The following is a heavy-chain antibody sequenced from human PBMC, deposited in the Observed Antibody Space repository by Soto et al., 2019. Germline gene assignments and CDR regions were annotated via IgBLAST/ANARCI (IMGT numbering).Heavy chain of an antibody. CDR2: IYYSAST. CDR1: GGSISSGGYD. D-gene: IGHD3-3*01. V-gene: IGHV4-31*03. J-gene: IGHJ3*02. CDR3: ARTSRIPIFGVVDDAFDI. Sequence: QVQLQESGPGLVKPSQTLSLTCTVSGGSISSGGYDWSWIRQHPGKGLEWIGYIYYSASTYYNPSLKSRVTISVDTSKNQFSLKLSSVTAADTAVYYCARTSRIPIFGVVDDAFDIWGQGTMVTVSS.